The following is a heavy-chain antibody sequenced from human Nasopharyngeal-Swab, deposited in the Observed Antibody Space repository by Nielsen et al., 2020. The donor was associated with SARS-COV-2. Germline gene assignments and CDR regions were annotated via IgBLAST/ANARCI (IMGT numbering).Heavy chain of an antibody. CDR1: GYTFTSYG. CDR2: ISAYNGNT. CDR3: ARADLSTTGTTGYFDY. Sequence: ASVKVSCKASGYTFTSYGISWVRQAPGQGLEWMGWISAYNGNTNYAQKLQGRVTMTTDTSTSTAYMELRSLRSDDTAVYYCARADLSTTGTTGYFDYWGQGTLVTVSS. J-gene: IGHJ4*02. D-gene: IGHD1-1*01. V-gene: IGHV1-18*01.